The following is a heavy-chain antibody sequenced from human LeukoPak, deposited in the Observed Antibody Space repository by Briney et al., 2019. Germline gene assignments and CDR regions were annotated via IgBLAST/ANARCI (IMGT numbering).Heavy chain of an antibody. D-gene: IGHD6-19*01. CDR2: ISSSSSYT. V-gene: IGHV3-11*06. CDR3: ARIAVAATSWFDP. Sequence: GGSLRLSCAASGFTFSDYYMSWVRQAPGKGLEWVSYISSSSSYTNYADSVKGRFSISRDNAKNSLYLQMNSLRAEDTAVYYCARIAVAATSWFDPWGQGTLVTVSS. J-gene: IGHJ5*02. CDR1: GFTFSDYY.